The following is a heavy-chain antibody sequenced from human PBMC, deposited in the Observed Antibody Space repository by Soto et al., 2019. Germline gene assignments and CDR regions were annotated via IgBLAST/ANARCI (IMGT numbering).Heavy chain of an antibody. D-gene: IGHD3-22*01. CDR3: ASAYDSSGLDFDY. Sequence: GESLKISCKGSGYSFTSYWISWVRQMPGKGLEWMGRIDPSDSYTNYSPSFQGHVTISAGKSISTAYLQWSSLKASDTAMYYCASAYDSSGLDFDYWGQGTLVTVSS. CDR1: GYSFTSYW. CDR2: IDPSDSYT. J-gene: IGHJ4*02. V-gene: IGHV5-10-1*01.